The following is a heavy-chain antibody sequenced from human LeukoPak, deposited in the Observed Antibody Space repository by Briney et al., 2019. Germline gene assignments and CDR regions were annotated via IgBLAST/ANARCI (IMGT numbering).Heavy chain of an antibody. Sequence: SETLSLTCGVYGVASSGNYWSWIRQSPGRGLGWIGEINHSGSTNYNPSLKSRVIISIDTSKNQFSLKLSSVTAADTAVYYCARRGVATISVWGQGTLVTVSS. CDR3: ARRGVATISV. J-gene: IGHJ4*02. V-gene: IGHV4-34*01. D-gene: IGHD5-12*01. CDR1: GVASSGNY. CDR2: INHSGST.